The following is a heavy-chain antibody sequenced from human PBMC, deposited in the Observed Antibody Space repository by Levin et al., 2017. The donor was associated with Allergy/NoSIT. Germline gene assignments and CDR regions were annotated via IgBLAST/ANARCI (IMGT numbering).Heavy chain of an antibody. Sequence: GESLKISCAASGFTFRNYGMHWVRQAPGKGLEWVAVIWYDGSNKYYIDSVKGRFTISRDNSKNTLWLQMNSLRAEDTAVYYCARGPLGVGRWYFDLWGRGTLVTVSS. CDR1: GFTFRNYG. CDR2: IWYDGSNK. J-gene: IGHJ2*01. D-gene: IGHD3-16*01. CDR3: ARGPLGVGRWYFDL. V-gene: IGHV3-33*01.